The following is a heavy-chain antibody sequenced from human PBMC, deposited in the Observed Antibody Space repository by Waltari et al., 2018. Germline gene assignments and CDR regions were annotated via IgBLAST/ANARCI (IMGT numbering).Heavy chain of an antibody. CDR3: ARVLSGRYSNSRKYYFDY. J-gene: IGHJ4*02. Sequence: QVQLQQWGAGLLKPSETLSLTCAVYGGSFSGYYWSWIRQPPGKGLEWIGEINHRGSTNYNPSLMKRFSISVDPSKNQFALKLSAVPAADTAVDYCARVLSGRYSNSRKYYFDYWGQGTLVTVSS. CDR1: GGSFSGYY. CDR2: INHRGST. D-gene: IGHD4-4*01. V-gene: IGHV4-34*01.